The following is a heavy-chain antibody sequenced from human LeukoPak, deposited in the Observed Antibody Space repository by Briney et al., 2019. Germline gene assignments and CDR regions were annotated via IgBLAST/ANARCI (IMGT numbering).Heavy chain of an antibody. V-gene: IGHV1-18*01. CDR1: GYTFTSYG. J-gene: IGHJ1*01. CDR2: ISAYNGNT. Sequence: ASVKVSCKASGYTFTSYGISWVRQAPRQGLEWMGWISAYNGNTNYAQKLQGRVTMTTDTSTSTAYMELRSLRSDDTAVYYCARVRAAAGLFQHWGQGTLVTVSS. D-gene: IGHD6-13*01. CDR3: ARVRAAAGLFQH.